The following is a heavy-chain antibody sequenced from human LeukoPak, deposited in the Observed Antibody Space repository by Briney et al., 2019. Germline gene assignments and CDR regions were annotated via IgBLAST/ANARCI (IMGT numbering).Heavy chain of an antibody. CDR2: INTNTGNP. J-gene: IGHJ4*02. Sequence: ASVKVSCKASGYTFTSYAMNWARQAPGQGLEWMGWINTNTGNPTYAQGFTGRFVYSLDTSVSTAYLQISSLKAEDTALYYCARGGHDSGGYYRYYFDYWGQGSLVTVSS. CDR1: GYTFTSYA. CDR3: ARGGHDSGGYYRYYFDY. V-gene: IGHV7-4-1*02. D-gene: IGHD3-22*01.